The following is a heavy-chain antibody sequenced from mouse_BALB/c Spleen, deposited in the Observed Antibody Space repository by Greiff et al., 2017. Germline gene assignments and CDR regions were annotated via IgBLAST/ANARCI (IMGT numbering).Heavy chain of an antibody. CDR3: TRGGTARATSWFAY. CDR1: GYTFTSYW. Sequence: QVQLQQPGAELVRPGASVKLSCKASGYTFTSYWMNWVKQRPEQGLEWIGRIDPYDSETHYNQKFKDKAILTVDKSSSTAYMQLSSLTSEDSAVYDCTRGGTARATSWFAYWGQGTLVTVSA. CDR2: IDPYDSET. V-gene: IGHV1-52*01. D-gene: IGHD3-2*01. J-gene: IGHJ3*01.